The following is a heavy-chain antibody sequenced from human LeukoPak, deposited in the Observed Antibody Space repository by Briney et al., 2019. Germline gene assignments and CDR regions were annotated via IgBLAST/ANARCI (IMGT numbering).Heavy chain of an antibody. J-gene: IGHJ4*02. CDR2: ISAYDGNT. CDR3: AIVDTTVGFDY. Sequence: ASVKVSCETSGYTFTTYGITWVRQAPGQGLEWMGWISAYDGNTAYAQIFQGRVTVTTDTSTRTASMDLRSLRSDDTAVYYCAIVDTTVGFDYWGQGTLVTVSS. CDR1: GYTFTTYG. D-gene: IGHD5-18*01. V-gene: IGHV1-18*04.